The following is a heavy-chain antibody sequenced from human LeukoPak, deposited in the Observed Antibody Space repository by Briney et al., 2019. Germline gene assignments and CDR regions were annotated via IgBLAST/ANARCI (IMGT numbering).Heavy chain of an antibody. CDR3: ARSSRSGNSGRWYFDL. J-gene: IGHJ2*01. Sequence: SVKVSCKASGGTFSSYAISWVRQAPGQGLEWMGRIIPIFGIANYAQKFQGRVTITADKSTSTAYMELSSLRSEDTAVYYCARSSRSGNSGRWYFDLWGRGTLVTVSS. CDR2: IIPIFGIA. D-gene: IGHD4-23*01. CDR1: GGTFSSYA. V-gene: IGHV1-69*04.